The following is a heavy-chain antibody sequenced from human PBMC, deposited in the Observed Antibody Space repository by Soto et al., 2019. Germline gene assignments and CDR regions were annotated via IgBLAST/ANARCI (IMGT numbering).Heavy chain of an antibody. CDR1: GFTFSSSS. CDR2: ISSSSSDI. V-gene: IGHV3-48*01. D-gene: IGHD1-26*01. Sequence: GGSLRLSCAASGFTFSSSSMNWVRQGPGKGLEWVSYISSSSSDIYYADSVKGRFTISRDNAKNSLFLQMNSLRADDTAIYYCARDLRGSSGNYGPAYWGQGALVTVSS. CDR3: ARDLRGSSGNYGPAY. J-gene: IGHJ4*02.